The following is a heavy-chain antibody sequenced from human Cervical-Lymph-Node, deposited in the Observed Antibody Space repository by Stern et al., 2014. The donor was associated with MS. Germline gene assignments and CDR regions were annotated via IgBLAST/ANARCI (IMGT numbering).Heavy chain of an antibody. CDR3: MGVGDAMHV. CDR1: GFSLSNSG. CDR2: MSFVGGNK. V-gene: IGHV3-30*03. J-gene: IGHJ6*02. Sequence: VPLVESGGGVVQPGRSLTLSCAVSGFSLSNSGMHWVRQAPGKGLEWVAVMSFVGGNKKYGDSVKGRFSISRDMANNTLFLQMNSLRPEDTAVYYCMGVGDAMHVWGQGTTVIVSS.